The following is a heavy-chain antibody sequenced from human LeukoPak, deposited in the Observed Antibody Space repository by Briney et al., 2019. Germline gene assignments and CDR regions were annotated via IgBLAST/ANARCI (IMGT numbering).Heavy chain of an antibody. D-gene: IGHD2-2*01. CDR1: GGTFSSYA. J-gene: IGHJ4*02. CDR3: AREPDIVVVPAAQSVNDY. Sequence: ASVKVSCKASGGTFSSYAISWVRQAPGQGLEWMGWINPNSGGTNYAQKFQGRVTMTRDTSISTAYMELSRLRSDDTAVYYCAREPDIVVVPAAQSVNDYWGQGTLVTVSS. CDR2: INPNSGGT. V-gene: IGHV1-2*02.